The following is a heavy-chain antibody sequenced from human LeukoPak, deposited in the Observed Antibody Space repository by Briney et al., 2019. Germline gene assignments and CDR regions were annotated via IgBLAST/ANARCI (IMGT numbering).Heavy chain of an antibody. Sequence: GGSLRLSCAASGFTFSSYWMSWVRQAPGKGLEWVSNIKQDGSEKYYVDSVKGRFTISRDNAKNSLYLQMNSLRAEDTAVYYCARAKWELLTDYWGQGTLVTVSS. CDR1: GFTFSSYW. CDR3: ARAKWELLTDY. J-gene: IGHJ4*02. CDR2: IKQDGSEK. D-gene: IGHD1-26*01. V-gene: IGHV3-7*05.